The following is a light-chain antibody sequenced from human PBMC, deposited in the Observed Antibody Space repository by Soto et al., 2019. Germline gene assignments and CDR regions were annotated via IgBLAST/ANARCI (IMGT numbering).Light chain of an antibody. CDR2: EVT. CDR1: NSEVGFFNY. CDR3: SSYTSSSTLYV. Sequence: QSSLTQPGSLSGSPGKSVTISCTGTNSEVGFFNYVSWYQQHPGKVPKLMIYEVTNRPSGLSNRFSGSKSGNTASLTISGLQAEDEADYFCSSYTSSSTLYVFCTGTKVTVL. J-gene: IGLJ1*01. V-gene: IGLV2-14*01.